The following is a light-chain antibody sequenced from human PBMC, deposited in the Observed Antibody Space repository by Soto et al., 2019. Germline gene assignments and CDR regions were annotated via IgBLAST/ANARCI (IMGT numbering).Light chain of an antibody. CDR3: QQRSNWPWT. CDR1: QSVSSY. V-gene: IGKV3D-11*02. CDR2: DAS. Sequence: EIVLTQSPATLSLSPGERATLSCRASQSVSSYLAWYQQKPGQAPRLLIYDASNRAPGIPARFSGSGPGTDFTLTISSLEPEDFAVYYCQQRSNWPWTFGQGTKVEIK. J-gene: IGKJ1*01.